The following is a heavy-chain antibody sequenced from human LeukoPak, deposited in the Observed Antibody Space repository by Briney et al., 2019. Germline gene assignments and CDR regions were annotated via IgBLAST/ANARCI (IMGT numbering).Heavy chain of an antibody. CDR3: ARDDADVFAIFDY. CDR1: GGTFSSYA. V-gene: IGHV1-69*04. Sequence: ASVKVSCKASGGTFSSYAISWVRQAPEQGLEWMGRIIPILGIANYAQKFQGRVTITADKSTSTAYMELSSLRSEDTAVYYCARDDADVFAIFDYWGQGTLVTVSS. J-gene: IGHJ4*02. D-gene: IGHD2-21*01. CDR2: IIPILGIA.